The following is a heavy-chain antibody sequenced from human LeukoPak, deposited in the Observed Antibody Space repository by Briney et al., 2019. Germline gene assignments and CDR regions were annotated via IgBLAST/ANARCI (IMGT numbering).Heavy chain of an antibody. V-gene: IGHV4-59*01. J-gene: IGHJ4*02. Sequence: SETLSLTCTVSGGSITTYYGTWIRQSPGKGLEWIGYIYYSGSTNYNPSLKSRVTISVDTSKNQFSLKLSSVTAADTAVYYCARALYDSSGYYFHFFDYWGQGTLVTVSS. CDR2: IYYSGST. D-gene: IGHD3-22*01. CDR3: ARALYDSSGYYFHFFDY. CDR1: GGSITTYY.